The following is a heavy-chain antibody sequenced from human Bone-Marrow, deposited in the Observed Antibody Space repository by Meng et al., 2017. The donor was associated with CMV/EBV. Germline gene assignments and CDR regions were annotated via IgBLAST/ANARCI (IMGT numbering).Heavy chain of an antibody. J-gene: IGHJ4*02. V-gene: IGHV3-66*02. Sequence: FTLSSHCMSWVRQAPGKGLEWVSVIYSGGSTYYADSVKGRFTISRDNSKNTLYLQMNSLRAEDTAVYYCARAPRGITFGGVIGHFDYWGQGTLVTVSS. CDR1: FTLSSHC. CDR2: IYSGGST. D-gene: IGHD3-16*02. CDR3: ARAPRGITFGGVIGHFDY.